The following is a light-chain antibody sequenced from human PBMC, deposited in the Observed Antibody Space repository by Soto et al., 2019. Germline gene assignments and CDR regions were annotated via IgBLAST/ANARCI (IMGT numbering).Light chain of an antibody. CDR2: EVT. Sequence: QSALTQPPSASGSPGQSVTISCTGTSSDVGGYNYVSWYQQHPGKAPKLMIYEVTKRPSGVPDRFSGSKSGNTASLTVSGLQAEDEADYYCVSYATSTTLYVFGSGTKVIVL. J-gene: IGLJ1*01. V-gene: IGLV2-8*01. CDR1: SSDVGGYNY. CDR3: VSYATSTTLYV.